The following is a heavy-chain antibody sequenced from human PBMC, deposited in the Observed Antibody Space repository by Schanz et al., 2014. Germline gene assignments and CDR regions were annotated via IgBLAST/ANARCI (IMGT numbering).Heavy chain of an antibody. V-gene: IGHV3-15*01. Sequence: EVQLVESGGGLVQPGGSLRLSCAASGFSVGNKYMNWVRQAPGKGLEWVGRIKGKTDGGTADYAAPMKGRFTISTDDSKNTVYLQMNSLRAEDTAVYYCAKGRFGELSAFDIWGQGTMVTVSS. D-gene: IGHD3-10*01. CDR2: IKGKTDGGTA. CDR3: AKGRFGELSAFDI. CDR1: GFSVGNKY. J-gene: IGHJ3*02.